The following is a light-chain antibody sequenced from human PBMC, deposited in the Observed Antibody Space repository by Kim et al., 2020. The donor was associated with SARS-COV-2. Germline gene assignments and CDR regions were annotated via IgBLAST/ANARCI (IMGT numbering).Light chain of an antibody. J-gene: IGKJ1*01. CDR3: QEYGSSPWT. CDR2: GAS. Sequence: PPGERATISCRASQSVGSGYLAWCQQKPGQAPRLLIYGASSRATGIQDRFSGSGSGTDFTLTISRLETEDVAVYYCQEYGSSPWTFGQGTKVDIK. V-gene: IGKV3-20*01. CDR1: QSVGSGY.